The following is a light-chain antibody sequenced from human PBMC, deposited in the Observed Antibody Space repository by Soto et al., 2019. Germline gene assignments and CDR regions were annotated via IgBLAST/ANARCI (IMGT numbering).Light chain of an antibody. CDR2: TND. Sequence: QSVLTQPPSASGTAGQRVTISCSGSRSNFGSNPVNWYQQLPGAPPKLLIYTNDQRPSRVPDRFSGSKSGTSASLAISGLQSEDEADYYCAAWDDSLSAGVFGGGTKLTVL. J-gene: IGLJ3*02. V-gene: IGLV1-44*01. CDR3: AAWDDSLSAGV. CDR1: RSNFGSNP.